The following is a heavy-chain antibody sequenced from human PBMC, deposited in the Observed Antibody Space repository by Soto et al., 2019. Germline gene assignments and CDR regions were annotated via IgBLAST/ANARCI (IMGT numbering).Heavy chain of an antibody. D-gene: IGHD3-10*01. Sequence: QVQLEQSGAEVKKPGASVKVSCKTSGYTFTSYTLHWVRQAPGQGLEWMGWINAGNGREKYSQRFQDRASLSTDKSAPTAYMELRSLRSEDTAMYYCARGGGWVGEASFDSWGQGTLVTVSS. J-gene: IGHJ4*02. CDR1: GYTFTSYT. CDR3: ARGGGWVGEASFDS. CDR2: INAGNGRE. V-gene: IGHV1-3*01.